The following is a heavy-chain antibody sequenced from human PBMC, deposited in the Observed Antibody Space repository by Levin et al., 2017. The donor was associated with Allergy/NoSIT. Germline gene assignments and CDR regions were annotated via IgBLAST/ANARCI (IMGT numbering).Heavy chain of an antibody. V-gene: IGHV4-59*01. CDR1: GGSISSYY. CDR3: AREGVVAGTWWFDP. D-gene: IGHD6-19*01. J-gene: IGHJ5*02. CDR2: IYYSGST. Sequence: SETLSLTCTVSGGSISSYYWSWIRQPPGKGLEWIGYIYYSGSTNYNPSLKSRVTISVDTSKNQFSLKLSSVTAADTAVYYCAREGVVAGTWWFDPWGQGTLVTVSS.